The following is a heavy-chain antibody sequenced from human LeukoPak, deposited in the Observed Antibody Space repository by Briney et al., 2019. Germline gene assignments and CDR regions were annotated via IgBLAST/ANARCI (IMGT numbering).Heavy chain of an antibody. Sequence: VASVKVSCKASAYTYTGYYMHWVRQAPGQGLEWMGWINANSGGTNYAQKFQGRVTMTRDTSISTAYMELSRLRSDDTAVYYCASLGIAVAGTWSSIWGQGTMVTVSS. V-gene: IGHV1-2*02. D-gene: IGHD6-19*01. CDR3: ASLGIAVAGTWSSI. CDR2: INANSGGT. J-gene: IGHJ3*02. CDR1: AYTYTGYY.